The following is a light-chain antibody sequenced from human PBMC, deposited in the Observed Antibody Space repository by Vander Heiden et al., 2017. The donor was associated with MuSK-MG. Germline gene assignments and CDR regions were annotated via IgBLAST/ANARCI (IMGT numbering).Light chain of an antibody. CDR3: CSYAGSSSYV. Sequence: QSALTQPASVSGSPGQSITISCTGTSRDVGSYNLVSWYQQHPGKAPKLMSYEGSKRPSGVANRFSGAKAGNTACLTISGLQAEDEADYYCCSYAGSSSYVFGTGTKVTVL. V-gene: IGLV2-23*01. CDR1: SRDVGSYNL. J-gene: IGLJ1*01. CDR2: EGS.